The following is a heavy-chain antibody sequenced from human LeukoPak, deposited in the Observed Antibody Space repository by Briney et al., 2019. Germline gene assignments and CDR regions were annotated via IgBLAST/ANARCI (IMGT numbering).Heavy chain of an antibody. CDR3: ARGSSITMVRGLRYYFDY. CDR2: TNHSGST. V-gene: IGHV4-34*01. D-gene: IGHD3-10*01. J-gene: IGHJ4*02. Sequence: SETLSLTCAVYGGSFSGYYWSWIRQPPGKGLEWSGETNHSGSTNYNPSLRSRVTISVDTSKNQFSLKLSSVTAADTAVYYCARGSSITMVRGLRYYFDYWGQGTLVTVSS. CDR1: GGSFSGYY.